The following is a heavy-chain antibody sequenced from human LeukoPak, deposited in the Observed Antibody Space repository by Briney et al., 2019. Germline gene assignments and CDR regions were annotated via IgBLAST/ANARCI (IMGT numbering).Heavy chain of an antibody. J-gene: IGHJ3*02. CDR3: ASSIVVVPAALDAFDI. V-gene: IGHV1-8*03. D-gene: IGHD2-2*01. CDR2: TNPNSGNT. Sequence: ASVKVSCKASGYTFTSYDINWVRQATGQGLEWMGWTNPNSGNTGYAQKFQGRVTITRNTSISTAYMELSSLRSEDTAVYYCASSIVVVPAALDAFDIWGQGTMVTVSS. CDR1: GYTFTSYD.